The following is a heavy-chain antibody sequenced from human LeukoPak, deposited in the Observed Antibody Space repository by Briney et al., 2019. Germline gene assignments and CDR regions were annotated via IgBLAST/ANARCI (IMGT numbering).Heavy chain of an antibody. D-gene: IGHD3-3*01. Sequence: SETLSLTCTVSGGSISSTNHYWGWIRQPPGKGLDWIGSIYYVGHTYYIPSLKNRVTISVDASKNQFSLKVRSVTAADTAVYYCARHRSVTYDAFDIWGQGTMVTVSS. CDR2: IYYVGHT. V-gene: IGHV4-39*01. CDR1: GGSISSTNHY. J-gene: IGHJ3*02. CDR3: ARHRSVTYDAFDI.